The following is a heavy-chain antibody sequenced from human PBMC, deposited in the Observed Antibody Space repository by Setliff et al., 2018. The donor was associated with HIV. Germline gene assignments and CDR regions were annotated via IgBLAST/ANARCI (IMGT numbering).Heavy chain of an antibody. V-gene: IGHV3-7*04. J-gene: IGHJ4*02. CDR3: ERGGGY. Sequence: PGGSLILSCAVSGFTFSGYWMTWVRQAPGKGLEWVASINPGGSEKWYVDSVKGRFAVSGDNTKNSLYLQMNSLRAEDTAVYYCERGGGYWGQGTMVTVSS. CDR1: GFTFSGYW. D-gene: IGHD2-15*01. CDR2: INPGGSEK.